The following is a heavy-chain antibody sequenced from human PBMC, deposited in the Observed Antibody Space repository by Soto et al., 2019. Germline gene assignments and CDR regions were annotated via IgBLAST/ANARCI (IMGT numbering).Heavy chain of an antibody. CDR2: ISSSSSTT. V-gene: IGHV3-48*04. D-gene: IGHD2-2*01. CDR1: GLTFSSYS. CDR3: ARVLYCSSSGCYSWFDP. J-gene: IGHJ5*02. Sequence: GGSLRLSCAASGLTFSSYSMNWVRQAPGKGLEWVSYISSSSSTTTYADSVKGRFTISRDNAKNTLYLQMNSLRAEDTAVYYCARVLYCSSSGCYSWFDPWGQGTLVTVSS.